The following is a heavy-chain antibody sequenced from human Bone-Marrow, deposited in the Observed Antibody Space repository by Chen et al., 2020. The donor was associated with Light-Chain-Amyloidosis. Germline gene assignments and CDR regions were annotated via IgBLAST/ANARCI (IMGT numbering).Heavy chain of an antibody. CDR3: VKSLIPSRYLYHYYMDV. CDR1: GFTFNAYA. D-gene: IGHD1-1*01. V-gene: IGHV3-9*01. J-gene: IGHJ6*03. CDR2: ISSNSGSI. Sequence: EVQLVESGGGLVQPGRSLRLSCAAPGFTFNAYAMYWVRQGPGKGLEWVSGISSNSGSIGYADSVNGRFSISRDNAKNYLHLQMNSLRPEDTALYYCVKSLIPSRYLYHYYMDVWGKGTTVIVSS.